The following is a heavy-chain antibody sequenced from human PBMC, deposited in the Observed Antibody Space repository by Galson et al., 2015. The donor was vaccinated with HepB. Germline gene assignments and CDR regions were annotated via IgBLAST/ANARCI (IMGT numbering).Heavy chain of an antibody. CDR3: ARAEYSSSVDY. J-gene: IGHJ4*02. CDR2: INSDGSST. V-gene: IGHV3-74*01. Sequence: SLRLSCAASGFTFSSYWMHWVRQAPGKGLVWVSRINSDGSSTSYADSVKGRFTISRDNAKNTLYLQMNSLRAEDTAVYYCARAEYSSSVDYWGQGTLVTVSS. D-gene: IGHD6-6*01. CDR1: GFTFSSYW.